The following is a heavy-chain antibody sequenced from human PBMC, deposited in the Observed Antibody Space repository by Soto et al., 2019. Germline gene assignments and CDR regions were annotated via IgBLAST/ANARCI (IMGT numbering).Heavy chain of an antibody. V-gene: IGHV1-18*01. CDR1: GYSFTTYG. J-gene: IGHJ6*02. CDR3: AREGPAPYYYYGMDV. Sequence: ASVKVSCKTSGYSFTTYGISWVRQAPGQGLEWMGWISAYNGNTNYAQKPQDRVTMTTDTSTSTAYMELRSLRSDDTAVYYCAREGPAPYYYYGMDVWGQGSTVTVSS. CDR2: ISAYNGNT.